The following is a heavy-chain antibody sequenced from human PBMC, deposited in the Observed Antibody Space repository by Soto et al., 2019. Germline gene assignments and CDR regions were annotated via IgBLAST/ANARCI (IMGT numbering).Heavy chain of an antibody. Sequence: QLQLQESGPGLVKPSETLSLTCSVSDSSISGSSYSWGWIRQPPGKGLDWIGSVYYTGSTYYNPSLKSRVNISVDTSHNQFSLRLTSVTAADTAVYYCARLHEYSTSLADSWGQGILVTVSS. J-gene: IGHJ4*02. CDR3: ARLHEYSTSLADS. CDR1: DSSISGSSYS. D-gene: IGHD4-4*01. V-gene: IGHV4-39*01. CDR2: VYYTGST.